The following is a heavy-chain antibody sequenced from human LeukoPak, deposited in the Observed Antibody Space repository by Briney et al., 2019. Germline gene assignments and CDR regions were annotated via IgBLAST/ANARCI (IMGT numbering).Heavy chain of an antibody. J-gene: IGHJ4*02. Sequence: GGPLRLSCAASGFTFSSYGMHWVRQAPGKGLEWVAVIWYDGSNKYYADSVKGRFTISRDNSKNTLYLQMNSLRAEDTAVYYCSRGFVDMATMNPIEFDYWGQGTLVTVSS. CDR3: SRGFVDMATMNPIEFDY. CDR1: GFTFSSYG. D-gene: IGHD5-24*01. CDR2: IWYDGSNK. V-gene: IGHV3-33*01.